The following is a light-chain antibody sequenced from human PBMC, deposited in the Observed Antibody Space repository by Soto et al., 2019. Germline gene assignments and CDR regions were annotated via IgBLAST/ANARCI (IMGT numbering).Light chain of an antibody. CDR3: QHYGSSRLT. V-gene: IGKV3D-20*01. Sequence: EIVLTQSPATLSLSPGERATLPCGASQSVSSSHLAWYQQKPGLAPRLLIYDVSSRATGIPDRFSGSGSGTDFTLTISRLEPEDFAFYYCQHYGSSRLTFGGGTKVDIK. CDR2: DVS. J-gene: IGKJ4*01. CDR1: QSVSSSH.